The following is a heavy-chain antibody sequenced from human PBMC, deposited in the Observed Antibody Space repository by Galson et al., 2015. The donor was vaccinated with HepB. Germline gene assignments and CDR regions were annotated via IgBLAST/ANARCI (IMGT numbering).Heavy chain of an antibody. J-gene: IGHJ4*02. D-gene: IGHD3-10*01. CDR3: ARDGRGVLYYFDY. CDR2: ISYDGSNK. CDR1: GFTFSSYA. V-gene: IGHV3-30*04. Sequence: SLRLSCAASGFTFSSYAMHWVRQAPGKGLEWVAVISYDGSNKYYADSVKGRFTISRDNSKNTLYLQMNSLRAEDTAVYYCARDGRGVLYYFDYWGQGTLVTVSS.